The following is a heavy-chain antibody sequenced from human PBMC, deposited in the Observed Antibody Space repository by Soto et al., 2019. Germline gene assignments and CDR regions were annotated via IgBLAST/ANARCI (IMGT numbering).Heavy chain of an antibody. CDR2: INPSGCST. J-gene: IGHJ3*02. D-gene: IGHD3-22*01. V-gene: IGHV1-46*01. CDR1: GYTFTSYY. CDR3: ASPVTYDSSGYSGAFDI. Sequence: ASVKVSCKASGYTFTSYYMHWVRQAPGQGLEWMGIINPSGCSTSYAQKFQGRVTMTRDTSTSTVYMELSSLRSEDTAVYYCASPVTYDSSGYSGAFDIWGQGTMVTVSS.